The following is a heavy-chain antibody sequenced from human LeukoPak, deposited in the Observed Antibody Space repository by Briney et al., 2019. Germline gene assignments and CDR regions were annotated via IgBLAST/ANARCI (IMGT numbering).Heavy chain of an antibody. J-gene: IGHJ4*02. Sequence: PGRSLRLSCAASGFTFSSYVMHWVRQAPGKGLEWVAVIWYDGSNKYYADSVKGRFTISRDNSKNTLYLQMNSLRAEDTAVYYCARDFGSRRIGSGYDYWGQGTLVTVSS. CDR3: ARDFGSRRIGSGYDY. D-gene: IGHD3-3*01. V-gene: IGHV3-33*01. CDR1: GFTFSSYV. CDR2: IWYDGSNK.